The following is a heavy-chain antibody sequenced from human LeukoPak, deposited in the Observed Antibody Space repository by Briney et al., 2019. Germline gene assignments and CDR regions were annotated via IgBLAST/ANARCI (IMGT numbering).Heavy chain of an antibody. CDR2: INSDGSST. J-gene: IGHJ6*02. V-gene: IGHV3-74*01. D-gene: IGHD2-15*01. CDR1: GFTFRNYG. CDR3: ARPDSSTYYYYGMDV. Sequence: GGSLRLSCAASGFTFRNYGMHWVRQAPGKGLVWVSRINSDGSSTSYADSVKGRFTISRDNAKNTLYLQMNSLRAEDTAVYYCARPDSSTYYYYGMDVWGQGTTVTVSS.